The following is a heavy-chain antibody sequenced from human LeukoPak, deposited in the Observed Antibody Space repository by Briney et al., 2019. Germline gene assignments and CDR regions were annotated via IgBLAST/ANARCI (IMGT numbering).Heavy chain of an antibody. V-gene: IGHV4-30-4*08. CDR3: ARGVMGDRNDYFDY. J-gene: IGHJ4*02. CDR2: IYYSGST. CDR1: VGSISSGDYY. Sequence: PSQTLSLTCTLSVGSISSGDYYWSWTRQPPGKGLEWIGYIYYSGSTYYNPSLKSRLTISVDTSKNQFSLKLSSVTAADTAVYYCARGVMGDRNDYFDYWGQGTLVTVSS. D-gene: IGHD3-16*01.